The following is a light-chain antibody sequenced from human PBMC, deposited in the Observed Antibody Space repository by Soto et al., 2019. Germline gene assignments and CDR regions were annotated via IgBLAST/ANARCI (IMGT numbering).Light chain of an antibody. CDR1: QGISSW. J-gene: IGKJ5*01. Sequence: DIQMTQSPSSVSASVGDRVTITCRASQGISSWLAWYQQKPGKAPKLLIYAASSLQSGVPSRFRGSGSGTDFPPPLRRLPPENFSTYHCPKGNKFPPITFGQGTRLEIK. CDR3: PKGNKFPPIT. V-gene: IGKV1-12*01. CDR2: AAS.